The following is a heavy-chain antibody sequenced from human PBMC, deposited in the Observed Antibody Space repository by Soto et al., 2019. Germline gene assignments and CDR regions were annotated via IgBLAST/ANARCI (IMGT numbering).Heavy chain of an antibody. V-gene: IGHV4-39*01. CDR1: GGSISSSSYY. CDR3: ARRDYYPPRDAFDI. J-gene: IGHJ3*02. CDR2: IYYSGST. D-gene: IGHD3-22*01. Sequence: QLQLQESGPGLVKPSETLSLTCTVSGGSISSSSYYWGWIRQPPGKGLEWIGSIYYSGSTYYNPSLKSRVTISVDTSKNQFSLKLSSVTAADTAVYYCARRDYYPPRDAFDIWGQGTMVTVSS.